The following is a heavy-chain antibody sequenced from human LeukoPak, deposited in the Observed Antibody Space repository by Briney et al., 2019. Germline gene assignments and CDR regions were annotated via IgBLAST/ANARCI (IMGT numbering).Heavy chain of an antibody. CDR2: AGWAGGTT. Sequence: GXSLRLSCTTSGFNFDRYTIHWVRQAPGKGLEWVSLAGWAGGTTYYSDSVRGRFTISRDSGKNSVYLQMNSLTTDDTAFYFCAKELDTMFFDYWGQGALVTVSS. CDR1: GFNFDRYT. CDR3: AKELDTMFFDY. J-gene: IGHJ4*02. V-gene: IGHV3-43*01. D-gene: IGHD5-18*01.